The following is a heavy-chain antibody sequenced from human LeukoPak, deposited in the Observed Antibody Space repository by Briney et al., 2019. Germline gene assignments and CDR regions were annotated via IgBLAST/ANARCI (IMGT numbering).Heavy chain of an antibody. V-gene: IGHV3-21*01. D-gene: IGHD4-17*01. CDR1: GFTFSSYS. Sequence: GGSLRLSCAASGFTFSSYSMNWVRQAPGKGLEWVSSISYSSRSIYYADSVKGRFTISRDNAKNSLYLQMNSLRAEDTAVYYCARADYGDSQYYYYYYMDVWGKGTTVTVSS. J-gene: IGHJ6*03. CDR2: ISYSSRSI. CDR3: ARADYGDSQYYYYYYMDV.